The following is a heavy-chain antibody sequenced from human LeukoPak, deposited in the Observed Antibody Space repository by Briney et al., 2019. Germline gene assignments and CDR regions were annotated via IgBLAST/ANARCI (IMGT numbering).Heavy chain of an antibody. CDR2: ISAYNGNT. J-gene: IGHJ3*02. Sequence: ASVNVSCKASGYTFTSYGISWVRQAPGQGLEWKGWISAYNGNTNYAQKLQGRVTMTTDTSTSTAYMELRSLRSDDTAVYYCARGYYYDSSGYSDAFDIWGQGTMVTVSS. D-gene: IGHD3-22*01. CDR1: GYTFTSYG. CDR3: ARGYYYDSSGYSDAFDI. V-gene: IGHV1-18*01.